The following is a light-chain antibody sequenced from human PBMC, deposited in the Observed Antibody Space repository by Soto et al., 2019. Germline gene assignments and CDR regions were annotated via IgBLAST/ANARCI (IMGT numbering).Light chain of an antibody. V-gene: IGLV4-69*01. CDR2: LNSDGSH. Sequence: QPVLTQSPSASASLGASVKLTCALSSGHSSYAIAWHQQQLEKGPRALMKLNSDGSHTRGDGIPDRFSGSSSGAERYLTISSLQSEDEADYYCQTWGTGILVFGGGTKLTVL. CDR3: QTWGTGILV. J-gene: IGLJ3*02. CDR1: SGHSSYA.